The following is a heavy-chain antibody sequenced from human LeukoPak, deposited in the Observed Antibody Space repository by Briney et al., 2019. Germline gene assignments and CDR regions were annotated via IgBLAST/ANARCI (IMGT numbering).Heavy chain of an antibody. CDR1: GGYISSYY. CDR2: IYYSGST. D-gene: IGHD4-11*01. J-gene: IGHJ6*02. CDR3: AALPSNLKKAVVDV. V-gene: IGHV4-59*01. Sequence: SETLSLTCTVSGGYISSYYWSWIRQPPGKGLEWIGYIYYSGSTNYNPSLKSRVTISVDTSKNQFSLKLSSVTAADTAVYYCAALPSNLKKAVVDVWGQGTTVTVSS.